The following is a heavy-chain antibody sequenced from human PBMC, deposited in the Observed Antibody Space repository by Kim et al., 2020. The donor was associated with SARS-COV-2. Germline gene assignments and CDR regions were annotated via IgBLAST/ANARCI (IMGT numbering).Heavy chain of an antibody. Sequence: GGSLRLSCAASGFTFSSYWMSWVRQAPGKGLEWVANIKQDGSEKYYVDSVKGRFTISRDNANNTLYLQMNSLRAEDTAVYYCARVKNTYYDFWSGLSHYGMDVWGQGTTVTVSS. CDR2: IKQDGSEK. CDR1: GFTFSSYW. J-gene: IGHJ6*02. D-gene: IGHD3-3*01. V-gene: IGHV3-7*03. CDR3: ARVKNTYYDFWSGLSHYGMDV.